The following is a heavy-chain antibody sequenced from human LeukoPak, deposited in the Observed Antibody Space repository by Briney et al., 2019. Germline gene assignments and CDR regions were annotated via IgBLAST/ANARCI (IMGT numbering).Heavy chain of an antibody. CDR2: ISYDGSNK. D-gene: IGHD3-10*01. Sequence: GGSLRLSCAASGFTFSTYGMHWVRQAPGKGLEWVAVISYDGSNKYYADSVKGRFTISRDNSKNTLYLQMNSLRAEDTAVYYCANGYYYGSGSYYKEAFDIWGQGTMVTVSS. V-gene: IGHV3-30*18. J-gene: IGHJ3*02. CDR3: ANGYYYGSGSYYKEAFDI. CDR1: GFTFSTYG.